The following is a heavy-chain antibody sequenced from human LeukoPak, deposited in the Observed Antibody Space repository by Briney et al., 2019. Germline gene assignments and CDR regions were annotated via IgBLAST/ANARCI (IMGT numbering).Heavy chain of an antibody. CDR3: AKDRPAYYYGSNAFDI. Sequence: PGGSLRLSCAASGFTFSSYAMSWVRQAPGKGLEWVSAISGSGGSTYYADSVKGRFTISRDNSKNTLYLQMNSLRAEDTAVYYCAKDRPAYYYGSNAFDIWGQGTMVTVSS. D-gene: IGHD3-10*01. V-gene: IGHV3-23*01. J-gene: IGHJ3*02. CDR2: ISGSGGST. CDR1: GFTFSSYA.